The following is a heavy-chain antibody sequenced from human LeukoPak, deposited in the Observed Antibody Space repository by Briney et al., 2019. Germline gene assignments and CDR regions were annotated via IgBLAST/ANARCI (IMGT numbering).Heavy chain of an antibody. V-gene: IGHV3-33*01. Sequence: GGSLRLSCAASGFTFSSYGMHWFRQAPGKGLEWVAVIWYDGSKKYYADSVKGRFTISRDNSKNTLYLQMDSLRAEDTAVYYCARYNTVSVDYWGQGTLVTVSS. D-gene: IGHD1-14*01. CDR1: GFTFSSYG. CDR2: IWYDGSKK. CDR3: ARYNTVSVDY. J-gene: IGHJ4*02.